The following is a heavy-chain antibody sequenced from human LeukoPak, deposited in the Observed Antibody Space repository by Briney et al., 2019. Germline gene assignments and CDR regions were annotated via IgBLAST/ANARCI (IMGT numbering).Heavy chain of an antibody. CDR1: GFTVSSNY. D-gene: IGHD3-22*01. Sequence: GGSLRLSCAASGFTVSSNYMSWVRQAPGKGLEWVSVIYSGGSTYYADSVKGRFTISRDNSKNTLYLQMNSPRAEDTAVYYCARHGDYYDSSGYLSFDYWGQGTLVTVSS. J-gene: IGHJ4*02. CDR2: IYSGGST. CDR3: ARHGDYYDSSGYLSFDY. V-gene: IGHV3-66*04.